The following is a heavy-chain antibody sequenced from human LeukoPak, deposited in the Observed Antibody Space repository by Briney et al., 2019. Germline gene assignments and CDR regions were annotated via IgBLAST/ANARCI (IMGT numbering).Heavy chain of an antibody. CDR1: GFTFSGSA. CDR3: AKDLKYQLLHWFDP. J-gene: IGHJ5*02. V-gene: IGHV3-73*01. Sequence: GGSLRLSCAASGFTFSGSAMHWVRQASGKGLEWVGRIRSKANSYATAYAASVKGRFTISRDDSKNTAYLQMNSLRAEDTAVYYCAKDLKYQLLHWFDPWGQGTLVTVSS. CDR2: IRSKANSYAT. D-gene: IGHD2-2*01.